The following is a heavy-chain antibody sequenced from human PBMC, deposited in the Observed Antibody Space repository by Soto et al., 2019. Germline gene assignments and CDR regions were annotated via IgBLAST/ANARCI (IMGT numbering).Heavy chain of an antibody. V-gene: IGHV1-18*01. CDR3: ARTREKTGYYHFWSGYKRPFDY. Sequence: GASVKVSCKASGYTFTSYGISWVRQAPGQGLELMGWISAYNGNTNYAQKLQGRVTMTTDTSTSTAYMELRSLRSDDTAVYYCARTREKTGYYHFWSGYKRPFDYWGQGTLVTVSS. J-gene: IGHJ4*02. CDR2: ISAYNGNT. D-gene: IGHD3-3*01. CDR1: GYTFTSYG.